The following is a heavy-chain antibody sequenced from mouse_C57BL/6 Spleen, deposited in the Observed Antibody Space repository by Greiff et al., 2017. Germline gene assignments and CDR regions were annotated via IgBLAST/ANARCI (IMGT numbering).Heavy chain of an antibody. CDR3: ARGDTGDFDY. CDR1: GYTFTSYW. Sequence: QVQLQQPGAELVKPGASVKLSCKASGYTFTSYWMHWVKQRPGRGLEWLGRIDPNSGGTKYNEKFKSKATLTVDKPSNTAYMQLSCLTSEDSAVYYCARGDTGDFDYWGQGTTLTVSS. J-gene: IGHJ2*01. V-gene: IGHV1-72*01. CDR2: IDPNSGGT.